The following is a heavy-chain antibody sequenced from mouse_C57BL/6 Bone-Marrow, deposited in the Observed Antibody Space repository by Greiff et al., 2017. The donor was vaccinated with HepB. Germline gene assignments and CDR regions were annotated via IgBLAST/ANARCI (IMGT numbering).Heavy chain of an antibody. CDR3: ASRSDGYYDAWFAY. CDR1: GYTFTSYW. J-gene: IGHJ3*01. CDR2: IDPSDSYT. Sequence: VKLQQSGAELVKPGASVKLSCKASGYTFTSYWMQWVKQRPGQGLEWIGEIDPSDSYTNYNQKFKGKATLTVDTSSSTAYMQLSSLTSEDSAVYYCASRSDGYYDAWFAYWGQGTLVTVSA. V-gene: IGHV1-50*01. D-gene: IGHD2-3*01.